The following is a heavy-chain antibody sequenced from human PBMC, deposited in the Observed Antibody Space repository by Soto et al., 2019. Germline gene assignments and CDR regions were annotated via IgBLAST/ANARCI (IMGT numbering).Heavy chain of an antibody. CDR3: ARGIVVVVAATPNYYYGMDV. J-gene: IGHJ6*02. D-gene: IGHD2-15*01. CDR1: GFTVSSNY. V-gene: IGHV3-66*01. CDR2: IYSGGST. Sequence: EVQLVESGGGLVQPGGSLRLSCAASGFTVSSNYMSWVRQAPGKGLEWVSVIYSGGSTYYADSVKGRFTISRDNSKNTLYLQMNSLRAEDTAVYYCARGIVVVVAATPNYYYGMDVWGQGTTVTVSS.